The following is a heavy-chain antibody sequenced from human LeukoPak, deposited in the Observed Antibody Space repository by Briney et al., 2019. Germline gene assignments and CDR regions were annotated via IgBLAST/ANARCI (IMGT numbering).Heavy chain of an antibody. CDR3: VRGTIPSRLDYYYHMDV. J-gene: IGHJ6*03. D-gene: IGHD6-6*01. V-gene: IGHV4-4*07. Sequence: SETLSLTCAVSGGSINNYYWSWIRQPAGKGLEWIGRVSTSGSTNYNPSLKSRVTISVDKSESQFSLKLRSVTAADTAVYYCVRGTIPSRLDYYYHMDVWGKGTTVTVSS. CDR2: VSTSGST. CDR1: GGSINNYY.